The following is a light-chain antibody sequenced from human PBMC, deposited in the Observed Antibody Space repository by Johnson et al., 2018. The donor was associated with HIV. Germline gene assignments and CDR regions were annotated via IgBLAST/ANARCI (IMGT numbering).Light chain of an antibody. Sequence: QSVLTQPPSVSAAPGQKVTISCSGSSSNIGNNYVSWYQQLPGTAPKLLIYENNKRPPGIPDRFSASNSGTSATLGITALQTGDEADYYSGTGDSSLSAHYVFGTGTKITVL. CDR2: ENN. CDR1: SSNIGNNY. CDR3: GTGDSSLSAHYV. J-gene: IGLJ1*01. V-gene: IGLV1-51*02.